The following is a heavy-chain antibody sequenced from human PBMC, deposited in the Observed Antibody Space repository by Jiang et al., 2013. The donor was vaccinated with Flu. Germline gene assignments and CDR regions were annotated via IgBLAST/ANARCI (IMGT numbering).Heavy chain of an antibody. CDR3: ARDIVVVAATHNYYYYGMDV. Sequence: GAEVKKPGASVKVSCKASGYTFTSYGISWVRQAPGQGLEWMGWISAYNGNTNYAQKLQGRVTMTTDTSTSTAYMELRSLRSDDTAVYYCARDIVVVAATHNYYYYGMDVWGKGTTVTVSS. D-gene: IGHD2-15*01. CDR1: GYTFTSYG. J-gene: IGHJ6*04. CDR2: ISAYNGNT. V-gene: IGHV1-18*01.